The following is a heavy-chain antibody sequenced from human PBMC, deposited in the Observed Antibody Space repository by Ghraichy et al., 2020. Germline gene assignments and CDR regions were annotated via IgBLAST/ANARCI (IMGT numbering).Heavy chain of an antibody. Sequence: ASVKVSCKASGYTFTGYYMHWVRQAPGQGLEWMGRINPNSGGTNYAQKFQGRVTMTTDTSTSTAYMELRSLRSDDTAVYYCARTRYCSSTSCLLFDYWGQGTLVTVSS. V-gene: IGHV1-2*06. CDR3: ARTRYCSSTSCLLFDY. CDR1: GYTFTGYY. J-gene: IGHJ4*02. CDR2: INPNSGGT. D-gene: IGHD2-2*01.